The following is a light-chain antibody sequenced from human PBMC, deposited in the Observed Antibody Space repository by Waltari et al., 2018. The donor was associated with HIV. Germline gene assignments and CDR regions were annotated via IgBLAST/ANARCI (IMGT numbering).Light chain of an antibody. V-gene: IGKV4-1*01. CDR3: QQYYRTPLT. CDR1: QTLLYSSNNKNY. J-gene: IGKJ4*01. CDR2: WAS. Sequence: DILMTKSPDSLAVSLGARATINCKSRQTLLYSSNNKNYLAWYQHKPGQPPKLLIYWASTRQSGVPDRFSGSGSGTNFTLTINKLQSEDVATYYCQQYYRTPLTFGGGTKVGLK.